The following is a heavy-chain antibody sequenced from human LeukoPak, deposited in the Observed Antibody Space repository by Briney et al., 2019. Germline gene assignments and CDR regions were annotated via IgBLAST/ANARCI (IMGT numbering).Heavy chain of an antibody. V-gene: IGHV3-21*01. CDR3: ARPVAATVTRRD. Sequence: PGGSLRLSCAASGFTFSSYSMNWVRQAPGKGLEWVSSISSSSSYIYYADSVKGRFTISRDNAKNSLYLQMKSLRAEDTAVYYCARPVAATVTRRDWGQGTLVTVSS. CDR2: ISSSSSYI. J-gene: IGHJ4*02. D-gene: IGHD1-14*01. CDR1: GFTFSSYS.